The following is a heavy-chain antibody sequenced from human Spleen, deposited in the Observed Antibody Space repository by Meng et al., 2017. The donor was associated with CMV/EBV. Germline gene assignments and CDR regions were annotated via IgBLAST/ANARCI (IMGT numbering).Heavy chain of an antibody. CDR1: GYTFTSYG. V-gene: IGHV1-18*01. D-gene: IGHD1-26*01. CDR2: ISAYNGNT. J-gene: IGHJ3*02. Sequence: ASVKVSCKASGYTFTSYGISWVRQAPGQGLEWMGWISAYNGNTNYAQKLQGRVTMTTDTSTSTAYMELRSLRSDDTAVYYCAREMRGSSVDEDAFDMWGQGTMVTVSS. CDR3: AREMRGSSVDEDAFDM.